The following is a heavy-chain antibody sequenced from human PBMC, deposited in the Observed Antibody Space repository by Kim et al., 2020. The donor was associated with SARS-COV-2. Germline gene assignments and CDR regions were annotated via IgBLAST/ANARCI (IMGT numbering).Heavy chain of an antibody. CDR3: AKYGQQLPRGAFDI. CDR2: ISWNSGSI. CDR1: GFTFDDYA. V-gene: IGHV3-9*01. J-gene: IGHJ3*02. Sequence: GGSLRLSCAASGFTFDDYAMHWVRQAPGKGLEWVSGISWNSGSIGYADSVKGRFTISRDNAKNSLYLQMNSLRAEDTALYYCAKYGQQLPRGAFDIWGQGTMVTVSS. D-gene: IGHD6-13*01.